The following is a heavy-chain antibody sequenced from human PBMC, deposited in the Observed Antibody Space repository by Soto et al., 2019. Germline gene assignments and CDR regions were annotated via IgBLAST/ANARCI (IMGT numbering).Heavy chain of an antibody. CDR2: ISQSGDNP. CDR3: PNHPLAHSVPSFYSYYFDP. J-gene: IGHJ5*02. CDR1: GLNFRHYA. V-gene: IGHV3-23*01. Sequence: GGSLRLSCEVSGLNFRHYAMTWLRQGKGKGLEWVSTISQSGDNPYYADSVNGRFSISRDNTINTTDLLIITLRPDDTAIYYPPNHPLAHSVPSFYSYYFDPSRQGTLVTVSS. D-gene: IGHD2-15*01.